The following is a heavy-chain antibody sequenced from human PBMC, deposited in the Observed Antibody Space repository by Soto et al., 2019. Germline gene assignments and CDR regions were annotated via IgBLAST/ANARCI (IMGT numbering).Heavy chain of an antibody. Sequence: QVQLVESGGGLVKPGGSLRLSCAASGFTFSDYYMSWIRQAPGKGLEWVSYISSSSSYTNYADAVKGRFTISRDNAKNSLYLQMNSLRAEDTAVYYCARDNHRYSGHDYVDYWGQGTLVTVSS. V-gene: IGHV3-11*05. J-gene: IGHJ4*02. D-gene: IGHD5-12*01. CDR1: GFTFSDYY. CDR2: ISSSSSYT. CDR3: ARDNHRYSGHDYVDY.